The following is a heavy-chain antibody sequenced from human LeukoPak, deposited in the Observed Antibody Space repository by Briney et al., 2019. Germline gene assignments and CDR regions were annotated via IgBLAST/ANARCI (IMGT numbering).Heavy chain of an antibody. CDR1: GGSISSSSYY. CDR2: IYYSGST. CDR3: ARTLGYCSGGNCYRWFDS. D-gene: IGHD2-15*01. Sequence: PSETLSLTCTVSGGSISSSSYYWGWIRQPPGKGLEWIGSIYYSGSTYYNPSLKSRVTISVDTSKNQFSLKLSSVTAADTAVYYCARTLGYCSGGNCYRWFDSWGQGTLVTVPS. J-gene: IGHJ5*01. V-gene: IGHV4-39*01.